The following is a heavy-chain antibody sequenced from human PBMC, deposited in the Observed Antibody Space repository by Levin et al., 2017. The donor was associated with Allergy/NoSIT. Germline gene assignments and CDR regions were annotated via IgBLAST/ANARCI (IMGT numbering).Heavy chain of an antibody. Sequence: GGSLRLSCTASGFTFGDYAMSWFRQAPGKGLEWVGFIRSKGYGGTTEYAASVKGRFTISRDDSKNIAYLQMNSLKTEDTAVYYCTRDQVGDDFWSGYYTGINYYYGMDVWGQGTTVTVSS. CDR3: TRDQVGDDFWSGYYTGINYYYGMDV. CDR2: IRSKGYGGTT. V-gene: IGHV3-49*03. D-gene: IGHD3-3*01. J-gene: IGHJ6*02. CDR1: GFTFGDYA.